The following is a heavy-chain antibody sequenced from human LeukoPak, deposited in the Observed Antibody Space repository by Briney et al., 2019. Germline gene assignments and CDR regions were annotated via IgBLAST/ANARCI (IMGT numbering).Heavy chain of an antibody. CDR3: ARMAARSLFCLDV. CDR1: GFPFRNNG. D-gene: IGHD6-6*01. J-gene: IGHJ6*02. CDR2: ASYDGSNN. V-gene: IGHV3-30*03. Sequence: GGSLRLSCAASGFPFRNNGMSWVRHAPGKGRGWVASASYDGSNNYYADSVKGRFTISRDNSKNTLYLQLNSLRPEDTALYYCARMAARSLFCLDVWGQGTTVAVSS.